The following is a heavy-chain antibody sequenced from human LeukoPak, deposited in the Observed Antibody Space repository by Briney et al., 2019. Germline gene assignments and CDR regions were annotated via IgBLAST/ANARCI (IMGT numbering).Heavy chain of an antibody. CDR1: GGSFSGYY. J-gene: IGHJ6*02. Sequence: SETLSLTCAVYGGSFSGYYWSWIRQPPGKGLEWIGKISHSGSTNYNPSLKSRVTISVDTSKNQFSLKLSSVTAADTAVYYCARGESSGLLPPYYYYGMDVWGQGTTVTVSS. V-gene: IGHV4-34*01. D-gene: IGHD2-15*01. CDR3: ARGESSGLLPPYYYYGMDV. CDR2: ISHSGST.